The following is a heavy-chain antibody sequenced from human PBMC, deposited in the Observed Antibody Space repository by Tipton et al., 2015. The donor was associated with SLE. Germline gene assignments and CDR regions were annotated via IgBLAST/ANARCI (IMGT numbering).Heavy chain of an antibody. V-gene: IGHV4-34*01. J-gene: IGHJ4*02. Sequence: GLVKPSETLSLTCTVSGGSISSNHWGWIRQPPGKGLEWIGEINHSGSTNYNPSLKSRVTISVDTSKNQFSLKLSSVTAADTAVYYCARGPTGDWADYWGQGTLVTVSS. CDR1: GGSISSNH. CDR3: ARGPTGDWADY. CDR2: INHSGST. D-gene: IGHD7-27*01.